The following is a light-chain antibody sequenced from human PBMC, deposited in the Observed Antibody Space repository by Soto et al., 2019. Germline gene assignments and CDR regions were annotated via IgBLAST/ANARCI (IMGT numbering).Light chain of an antibody. CDR1: SSDVGSYNL. V-gene: IGLV2-23*02. CDR3: CSYACSTQIYV. CDR2: EVS. Sequence: ALTQPASVSGSPGQSITISCTVTSSDVGSYNLVSWYQQHPGKAPKLMIYEVSKRPSGVSNRFSGSKSGNTASLTISGLQAEDEADDYCCSYACSTQIYVFGTGTKVTVL. J-gene: IGLJ1*01.